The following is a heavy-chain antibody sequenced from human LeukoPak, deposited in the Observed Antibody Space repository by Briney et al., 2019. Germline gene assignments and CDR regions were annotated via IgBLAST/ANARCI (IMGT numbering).Heavy chain of an antibody. CDR2: IKRDGSQK. V-gene: IGHV3-7*03. D-gene: IGHD1-26*01. CDR1: GFTFGAYW. Sequence: PGGSLRLSCAASGFTFGAYWMTWVRQAPGKGLEWVANIKRDGSQKNYVDSVKDRFIISRDNTKSSLYLQMNSLRAEDTAVYYCAKDRWELVGNEFDYWGQGTLVTVSS. J-gene: IGHJ4*02. CDR3: AKDRWELVGNEFDY.